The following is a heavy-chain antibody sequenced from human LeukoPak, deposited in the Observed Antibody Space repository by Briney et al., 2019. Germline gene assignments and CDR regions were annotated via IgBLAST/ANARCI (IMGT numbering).Heavy chain of an antibody. J-gene: IGHJ4*02. CDR3: ARTRGNYYDSSGDIDY. CDR2: IWPRDSGT. D-gene: IGHD3-22*01. CDR1: GYNFINYW. Sequence: GESLKISCKVSGYNFINYWIGWVRQKPGEGLEWMGIIWPRDSGTRYSPSFQGQVTISVERSISTAYLQWSSLKASDTAMYYCARTRGNYYDSSGDIDYWGQGTLVTVSS. V-gene: IGHV5-51*01.